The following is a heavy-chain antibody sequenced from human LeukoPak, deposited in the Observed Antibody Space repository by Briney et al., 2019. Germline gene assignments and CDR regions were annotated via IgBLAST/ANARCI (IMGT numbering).Heavy chain of an antibody. V-gene: IGHV4-34*01. Sequence: PSETLSLTCAVYVGSFSDYSWSWIRQSPGKGLEWIGEITYSGSTNYNPSLTSRVTISIDTSKNQFSLKVTSLTAADTAVYYCARDQGGRWGQGTLVTVSS. CDR2: ITYSGST. J-gene: IGHJ4*02. D-gene: IGHD2-2*01. CDR1: VGSFSDYS. CDR3: ARDQGGR.